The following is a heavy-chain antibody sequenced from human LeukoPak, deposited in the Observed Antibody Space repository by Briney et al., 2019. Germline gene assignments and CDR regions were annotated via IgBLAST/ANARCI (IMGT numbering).Heavy chain of an antibody. J-gene: IGHJ4*02. CDR2: ISGSGGST. Sequence: GGSLRLSCAASGFTFSSYAVSWVRQAPGKGLEWVSSISGSGGSTYSADSVKGRFTISRGNSKNTLYLQMNSLRAEDTALYYCAKDRSCTNDICHGDFDYWGQGTLVTVSS. V-gene: IGHV3-23*01. CDR3: AKDRSCTNDICHGDFDY. CDR1: GFTFSSYA. D-gene: IGHD2-8*01.